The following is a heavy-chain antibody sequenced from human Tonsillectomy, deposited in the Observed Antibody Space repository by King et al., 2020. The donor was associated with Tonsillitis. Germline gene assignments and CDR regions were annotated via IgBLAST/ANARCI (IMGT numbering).Heavy chain of an antibody. CDR1: GFTFSSYA. D-gene: IGHD2-21*02. CDR3: AKDWPAYCGGDCYSHGFDY. CDR2: IYSGGSST. V-gene: IGHV3-23*03. Sequence: VQLVESGGGLVQPGGSLRLSCAASGFTFSSYAMSWVRQAPGKGLEWVSVIYSGGSSTYYADSVKGRLTISRDNSKNTLYLQMNSLRAEDTAVYYCAKDWPAYCGGDCYSHGFDYWGQGTLVTVSS. J-gene: IGHJ4*02.